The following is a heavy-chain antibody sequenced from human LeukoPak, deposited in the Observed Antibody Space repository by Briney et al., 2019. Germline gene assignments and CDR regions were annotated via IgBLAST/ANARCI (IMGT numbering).Heavy chain of an antibody. D-gene: IGHD3-10*01. V-gene: IGHV3-7*01. CDR3: AKRGVVIRVVLVGFHKEAHYFDS. Sequence: GGSLRLSCSASGFTFSSFWMGWVRQAPGKGLEWVASIRWDDERHHVDSMTGRFSVSRDNAKNSLYLQMNSLRAEDTAVYFCAKRGVVIRVVLVGFHKEAHYFDSWGQGALVTVSS. CDR1: GFTFSSFW. CDR2: IRWDDER. J-gene: IGHJ4*02.